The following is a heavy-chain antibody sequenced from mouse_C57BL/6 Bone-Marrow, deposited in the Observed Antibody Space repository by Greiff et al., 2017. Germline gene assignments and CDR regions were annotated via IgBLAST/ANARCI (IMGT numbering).Heavy chain of an antibody. D-gene: IGHD1-1*01. J-gene: IGHJ1*03. CDR3: AKPHYYGSSYDWYFDV. Sequence: VKLQESGPGLVAPSQSLSITCTVSGFSLTSYGVSWVRQPPGKGLEWLGVIWGDGSTNYHSALISRLSICKDNSKSQVFLKLNSRQTDDTATYYCAKPHYYGSSYDWYFDVWGTGTTVTVSS. CDR2: IWGDGST. V-gene: IGHV2-3*01. CDR1: GFSLTSYG.